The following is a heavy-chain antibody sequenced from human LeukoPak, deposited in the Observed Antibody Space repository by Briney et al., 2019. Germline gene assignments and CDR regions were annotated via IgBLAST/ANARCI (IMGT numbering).Heavy chain of an antibody. V-gene: IGHV3-7*03. J-gene: IGHJ1*01. CDR2: TNKDGSEK. D-gene: IGHD1-1*01. CDR1: GFIFTDYC. Sequence: GGSLRLSCEASGFIFTDYCMTWARQAPGKGLEWVANTNKDGSEKWYVDSVKGRFTISRDNAKNSLYLQMNSLKAGDTALYYCVRDGNDGLNDWEYWGQGALVTVSS. CDR3: VRDGNDGLNDWEY.